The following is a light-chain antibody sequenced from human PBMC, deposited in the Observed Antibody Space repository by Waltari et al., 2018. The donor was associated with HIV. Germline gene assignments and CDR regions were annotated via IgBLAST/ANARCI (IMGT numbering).Light chain of an antibody. J-gene: IGLJ2*01. CDR1: SSDVGRYDY. V-gene: IGLV2-8*01. CDR3: TSYAGINPVA. Sequence: QSALTQPPSASGSPGQSVTIPCTGTSSDVGRYDYVSWYQQPPGKAPKLLIYEVNKRPPGVPDRFSGSKSGNTASLTVSGLQAEDEAEYSCTSYAGINPVAFGGGTKLTVL. CDR2: EVN.